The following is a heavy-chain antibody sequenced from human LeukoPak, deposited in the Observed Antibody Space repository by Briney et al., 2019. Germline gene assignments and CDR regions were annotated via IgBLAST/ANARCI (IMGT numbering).Heavy chain of an antibody. J-gene: IGHJ4*02. Sequence: SETLSLTCTVSGGSISSYYWSWIRQPPGKGLEWIGYIYYSGSTNYNPSLKSRVTISVDTSKNQFSLKLSSVTAADTAVYYCARDQGEGVDYWGQGTLVTVSS. CDR2: IYYSGST. CDR1: GGSISSYY. D-gene: IGHD2-21*01. V-gene: IGHV4-59*01. CDR3: ARDQGEGVDY.